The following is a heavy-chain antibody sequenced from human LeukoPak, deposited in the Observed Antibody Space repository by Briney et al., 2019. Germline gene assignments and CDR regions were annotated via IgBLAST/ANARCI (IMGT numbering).Heavy chain of an antibody. Sequence: SETLSLTCTVSGGSIGGYYWSWIRQPPGKGLEWIGYLYYSRNTNYSPSLKSRVTISANTSKNQVYLKLRSVTAADTAVYYCVRYLWGGGGTQYWGQGTQVIVSS. CDR1: GGSIGGYY. D-gene: IGHD2-15*01. CDR2: LYYSRNT. V-gene: IGHV4-59*01. J-gene: IGHJ4*02. CDR3: VRYLWGGGGTQY.